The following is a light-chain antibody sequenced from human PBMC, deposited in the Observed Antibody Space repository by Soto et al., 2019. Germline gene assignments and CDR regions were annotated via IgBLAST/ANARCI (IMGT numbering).Light chain of an antibody. CDR2: DNN. CDR1: SSDVGNNY. J-gene: IGLJ1*01. CDR3: GTWDSSLSVHV. V-gene: IGLV1-51*01. Sequence: QSVLTQPASVSGSPGQSITISCTGTSSDVGNNYVSWYQQVPGTAPKLLIYDNNKRPSGNPDRFSGSKSGTSATLGISGLQTGDEADYYCGTWDSSLSVHVFGTGTKVTVL.